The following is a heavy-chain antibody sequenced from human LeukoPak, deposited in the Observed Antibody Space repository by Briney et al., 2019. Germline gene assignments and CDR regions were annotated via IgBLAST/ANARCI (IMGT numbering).Heavy chain of an antibody. CDR1: GYTFTSYD. J-gene: IGHJ3*02. CDR3: ARIRGYDAFDI. Sequence: EASVKVSCKASGYTFTSYDINWVRQATGQGLEWMGWMNPNSGNTGYAQKFQGRATMTRNTSISTAYMELSSLRSEDTAVYYCARIRGYDAFDIWGQGTMVTVSS. D-gene: IGHD5-12*01. V-gene: IGHV1-8*02. CDR2: MNPNSGNT.